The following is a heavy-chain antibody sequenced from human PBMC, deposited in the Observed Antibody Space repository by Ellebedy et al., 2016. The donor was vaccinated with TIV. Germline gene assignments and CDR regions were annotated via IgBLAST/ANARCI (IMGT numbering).Heavy chain of an antibody. CDR2: IDPSDSNT. V-gene: IGHV5-10-1*01. J-gene: IGHJ6*02. CDR3: ALGPSKAMGV. Sequence: KVSCKGSGYSFTTYWISWARQRPGKGLEWMGRIDPSDSNTKYSPSFQGHVTFSADKSIGTAYLQWSSLRASDTAMYYCALGPSKAMGVWGQGTTVTVSS. D-gene: IGHD3-16*01. CDR1: GYSFTTYW.